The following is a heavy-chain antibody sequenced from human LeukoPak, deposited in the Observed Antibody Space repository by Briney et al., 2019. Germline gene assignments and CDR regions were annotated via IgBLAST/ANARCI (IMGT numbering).Heavy chain of an antibody. D-gene: IGHD6-19*01. Sequence: SETLSLTCTVSGGAISSYYWSWIRQPPGKGLEWIGYIYYSGSTNYNPSLKSRVTISVDTSKNQFSLKLSSVTAADTAVYYCARNSGWYGTYFDYWGQGTLVTVSS. J-gene: IGHJ4*02. V-gene: IGHV4-59*01. CDR2: IYYSGST. CDR1: GGAISSYY. CDR3: ARNSGWYGTYFDY.